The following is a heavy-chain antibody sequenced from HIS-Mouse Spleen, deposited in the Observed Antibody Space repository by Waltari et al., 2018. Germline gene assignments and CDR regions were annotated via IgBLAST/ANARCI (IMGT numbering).Heavy chain of an antibody. CDR3: ARLSPWDNWFDP. Sequence: QVQLQESGPGLVKPSETLSLTCTVSGGSISSYYWSWIRQPPGKGREWIGYIYYSGSTHSNPSLKTRVTISVTTSKSQFSLKLSPVTAADTAVYYCARLSPWDNWFDPWGQGTLVTVSS. D-gene: IGHD1-26*01. CDR1: GGSISSYY. V-gene: IGHV4-59*08. J-gene: IGHJ5*02. CDR2: IYYSGST.